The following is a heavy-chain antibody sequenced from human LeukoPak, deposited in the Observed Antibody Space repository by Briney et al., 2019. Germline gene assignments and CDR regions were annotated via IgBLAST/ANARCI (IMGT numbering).Heavy chain of an antibody. Sequence: PSETLSLTCTVSGGSINFDNYYWSWIRQPAGKGLEWIGRVYTSGSTTYNPSLKSRVTVSIDTSKNQFSLEMTSVTAADSAVYYCARDSPVQRTDYFDYWGQGALVAVSS. CDR2: VYTSGST. J-gene: IGHJ4*02. CDR3: ARDSPVQRTDYFDY. CDR1: GGSINFDNYY. V-gene: IGHV4-61*02. D-gene: IGHD3/OR15-3a*01.